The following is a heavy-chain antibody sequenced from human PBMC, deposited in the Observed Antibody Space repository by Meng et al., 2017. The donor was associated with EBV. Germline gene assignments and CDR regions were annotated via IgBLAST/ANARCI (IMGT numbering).Heavy chain of an antibody. D-gene: IGHD3-10*01. J-gene: IGHJ4*02. V-gene: IGHV1-69*01. CDR3: ASESGRGYTPDY. CDR1: GGRFRYYA. CDR2: FLPRLGAP. Sequence: QVQLVRSAAEVKKPGSSVKVSCKTSGGRFRYYAISWVRQAPGQGLEWLGGFLPRLGAPNYAQKFHGRVKITADESTSTHYMDLSSLRSEDTAIYYCASESGRGYTPDYWGQGTLVTVSS.